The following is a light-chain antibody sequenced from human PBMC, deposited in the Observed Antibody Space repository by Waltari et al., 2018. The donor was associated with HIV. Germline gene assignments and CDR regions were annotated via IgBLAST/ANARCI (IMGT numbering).Light chain of an antibody. CDR1: QDIGRD. Sequence: DIQMTQSPASLSASVGDRVTVTCRASQDIGRDLAWFQQRRGGVPRRLIYSTSSLPNGVPSRFSGAVSDTEFTLTISGLQPEDSATYFCLQLHEYPLTFGGGTTVEI. CDR2: STS. V-gene: IGKV1-17*01. J-gene: IGKJ4*01. CDR3: LQLHEYPLT.